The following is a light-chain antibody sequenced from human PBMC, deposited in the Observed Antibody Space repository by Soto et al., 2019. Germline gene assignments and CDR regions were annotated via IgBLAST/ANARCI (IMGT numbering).Light chain of an antibody. CDR1: SSDVGGYNY. CDR2: EVN. CDR3: CSYTSTITLYVV. J-gene: IGLJ2*01. V-gene: IGLV2-14*01. Sequence: QSALTQPASVSGSPGQSITICCTGTSSDVGGYNYVSWYQQHPGKAPKLIIYEVNHRPSGVSNRFSGSKSGNTASLTISWLQAEDEADYYCCSYTSTITLYVVFGGGTKLTVL.